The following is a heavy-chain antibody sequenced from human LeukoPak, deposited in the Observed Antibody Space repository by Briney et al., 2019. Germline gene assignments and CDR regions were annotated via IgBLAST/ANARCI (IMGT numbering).Heavy chain of an antibody. CDR1: GYTFTAYY. CDR2: INPISGGT. Sequence: ASVKVSCKASGYTFTAYYMHWVRQAPGQGLEWMGWINPISGGTNYAQKFQGRVTMTRDTSITTAYIELRRLRSDDTAVDYCARSLVGGNTKFYYWGQGTLVTVSS. V-gene: IGHV1-2*02. J-gene: IGHJ4*02. CDR3: ARSLVGGNTKFYY. D-gene: IGHD1-26*01.